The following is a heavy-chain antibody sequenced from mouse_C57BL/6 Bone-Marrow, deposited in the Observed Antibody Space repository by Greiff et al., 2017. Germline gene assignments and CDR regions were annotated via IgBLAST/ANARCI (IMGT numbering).Heavy chain of an antibody. CDR1: GYSFTGYF. CDR3: ARIYYYGSSYVDYYAMDY. V-gene: IGHV1-20*01. J-gene: IGHJ4*01. CDR2: INPYNGDT. D-gene: IGHD1-1*01. Sequence: VQLQQSGPELVKPGDSVKISCKASGYSFTGYFMNWVMQSHGKSLEWIGRINPYNGDTFSNQKFKGKATLTVDKSSSTAHMALRSLTSEVSAVYYCARIYYYGSSYVDYYAMDYWGQGTSVTVSS.